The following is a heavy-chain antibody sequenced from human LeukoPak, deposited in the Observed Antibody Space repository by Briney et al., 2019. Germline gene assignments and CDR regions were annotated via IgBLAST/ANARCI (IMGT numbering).Heavy chain of an antibody. CDR2: IYFSGYT. CDR1: GDSIGTNY. CDR3: ARGEYSSSSDY. Sequence: SETLSLTCTVSGDSIGTNYWSWIRQPPGKGLEWIGYIYFSGYTNYNPSLKSRVTISVDTSKNQFSLKLSSVTAADTAVYYCARGEYSSSSDYWGQGTLVTVSS. J-gene: IGHJ4*02. D-gene: IGHD6-6*01. V-gene: IGHV4-59*08.